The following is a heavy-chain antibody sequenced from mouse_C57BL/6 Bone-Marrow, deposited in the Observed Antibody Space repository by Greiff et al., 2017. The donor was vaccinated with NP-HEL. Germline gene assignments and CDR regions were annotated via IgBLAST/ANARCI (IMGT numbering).Heavy chain of an antibody. CDR2: ISYDGSN. CDR3: ARGGLYDYDGFDY. J-gene: IGHJ2*01. V-gene: IGHV3-6*01. Sequence: EVQLQESGPGLVKPSQSLSLTCSVTGYSITSGYYWNWIRQFPGNKLEWMGYISYDGSNNYNPSLKNRISITRATSKNQFFLKLNSVTTEDTATYYCARGGLYDYDGFDYWGQGTTLTVSS. CDR1: GYSITSGYY. D-gene: IGHD2-4*01.